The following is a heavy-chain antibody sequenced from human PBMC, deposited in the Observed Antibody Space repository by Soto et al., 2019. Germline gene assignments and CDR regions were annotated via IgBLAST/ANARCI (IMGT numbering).Heavy chain of an antibody. Sequence: PGESLKISCKGSGYSFTKYWIGWVRQMPGKGLEWMAIIYPDESDTRYSPSFQGHVTISADKSISTAYLQWSSLKASDTAMYYCARFNYYGSGSYLYYYYGMDVWGQGTTVTVSS. D-gene: IGHD3-10*01. J-gene: IGHJ6*02. V-gene: IGHV5-51*01. CDR2: IYPDESDT. CDR3: ARFNYYGSGSYLYYYYGMDV. CDR1: GYSFTKYW.